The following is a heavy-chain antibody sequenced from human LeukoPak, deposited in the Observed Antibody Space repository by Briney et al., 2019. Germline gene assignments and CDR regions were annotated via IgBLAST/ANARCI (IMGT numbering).Heavy chain of an antibody. V-gene: IGHV1-69*01. CDR1: GGTFSSYA. Sequence: ASVKVSCKASGGTFSSYAISWVRQAPGQGLEWMGGIIPIFGTANYAQKFQGRVTNTADESTSTAYMELSSLRSEDTAVYYCARESGGGSTSCYDRCYYGMDVWGQGTTVTVSS. CDR2: IIPIFGTA. J-gene: IGHJ6*02. D-gene: IGHD2-2*01. CDR3: ARESGGGSTSCYDRCYYGMDV.